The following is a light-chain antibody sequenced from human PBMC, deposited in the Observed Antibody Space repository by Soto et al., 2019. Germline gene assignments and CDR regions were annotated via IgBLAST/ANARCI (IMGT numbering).Light chain of an antibody. Sequence: EIVLTQSPGTLSLSPGERATLSCRASQSVSSSYLAWCQQNPGQAPRLLIYGASSRATGIPDRFSGSGSGTDFTLTISRLEPEDFAVYFCQQYDSSPLTFGGGTKVEIK. V-gene: IGKV3-20*01. CDR2: GAS. CDR3: QQYDSSPLT. CDR1: QSVSSSY. J-gene: IGKJ4*01.